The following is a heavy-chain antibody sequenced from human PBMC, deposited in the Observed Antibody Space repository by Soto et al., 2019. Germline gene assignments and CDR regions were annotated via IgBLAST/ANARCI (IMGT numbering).Heavy chain of an antibody. CDR1: GFTFSDYW. J-gene: IGHJ4*02. CDR2: IRGAGGET. V-gene: IGHV3-7*03. D-gene: IGHD3-10*01. CDR3: ARHGESCVCNDCHRHFDS. Sequence: EVQLAESGGDLVQSGGSLRLSCATSGFTFSDYWMNWVRQARGKGLEWVASIRGAGGETHYVDSVKGRFTISRDNARKSLFLQMNYLRGGEPAVFYWARHGESCVCNDCHRHFDSWGQGSLVSVSS.